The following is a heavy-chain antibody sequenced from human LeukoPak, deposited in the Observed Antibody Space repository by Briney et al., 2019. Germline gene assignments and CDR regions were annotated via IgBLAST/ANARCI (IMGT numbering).Heavy chain of an antibody. D-gene: IGHD1-26*01. V-gene: IGHV1-3*01. CDR2: INAGNGNT. CDR3: ARVRYSGSYYGYYYYYGMDV. Sequence: ASVKVSCTASGYTFTSYAMHWVRQAPGQRLEWMGWINAGNGNTKYSQKFQGRVTITRDTSASTAYMELSSLRSEDTAVYYCARVRYSGSYYGYYYYYGMDVWGQGTTVTVSS. J-gene: IGHJ6*02. CDR1: GYTFTSYA.